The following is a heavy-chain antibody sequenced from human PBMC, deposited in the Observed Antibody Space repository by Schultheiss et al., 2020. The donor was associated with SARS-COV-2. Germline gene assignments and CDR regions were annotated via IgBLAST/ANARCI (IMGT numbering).Heavy chain of an antibody. D-gene: IGHD5-18*01. V-gene: IGHV3-48*03. CDR2: ISGSGGST. CDR1: GFTFSSYE. CDR3: ARGDTAMATFIMSYYGLDV. J-gene: IGHJ6*02. Sequence: GGSLRLSCAASGFTFSSYEMNWVRQAPGKGLEWVSAISGSGGSTYYADSVKGRFTISRDNAKNSLYLQMNSLRAEDTAVYYCARGDTAMATFIMSYYGLDVWGQGTTVTVSS.